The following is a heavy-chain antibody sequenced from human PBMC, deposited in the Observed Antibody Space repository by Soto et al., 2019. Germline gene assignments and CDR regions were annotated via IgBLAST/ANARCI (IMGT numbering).Heavy chain of an antibody. CDR2: IRSKGHNYAT. CDR1: GFAFSGSA. V-gene: IGHV3-73*01. CDR3: TRDLFSYDYSGILWFDP. Sequence: GSLLLACAASGFAFSGSAMYWVRQASGKGPEWVGRIRSKGHNYATEYAASVKGRFTISRDDSKNTAYLQMKSLQTEDTAVYYCTRDLFSYDYSGILWFDPWGQGTLVTVSS. J-gene: IGHJ5*02. D-gene: IGHD3-16*01.